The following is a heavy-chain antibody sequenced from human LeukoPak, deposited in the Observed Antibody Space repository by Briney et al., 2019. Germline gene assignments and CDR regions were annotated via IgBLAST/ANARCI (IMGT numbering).Heavy chain of an antibody. CDR3: ARGGYGDYVLGY. CDR2: INPNSGGT. D-gene: IGHD4-17*01. V-gene: IGHV1-2*02. CDR1: GYTFTGYY. J-gene: IGHJ4*02. Sequence: ASVKVSCKASGYTFTGYYMHWVRQAPGQGLEWMGWINPNSGGTNYAQKFQGRVTMTRDTSASTAYMELSSLRSEDTAVYYCARGGYGDYVLGYWGQGTLVTVSS.